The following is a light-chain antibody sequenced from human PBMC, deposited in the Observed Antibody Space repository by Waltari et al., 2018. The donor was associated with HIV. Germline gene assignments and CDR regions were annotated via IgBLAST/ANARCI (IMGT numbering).Light chain of an antibody. J-gene: IGKJ2*01. Sequence: DIQMTQSPFSLSASVVDSVTITCQASQSISNYLNWYQQKPAKGPKHLFYAASCLQSGVPSMFSGSGAGTDYTFTIRSLQTEDFVTYCCQQSYSIPYTFGQGTKLEIK. V-gene: IGKV1-39*01. CDR3: QQSYSIPYT. CDR2: AAS. CDR1: QSISNY.